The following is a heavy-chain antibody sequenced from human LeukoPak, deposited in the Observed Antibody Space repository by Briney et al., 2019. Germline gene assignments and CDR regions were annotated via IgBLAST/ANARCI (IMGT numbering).Heavy chain of an antibody. CDR3: ARFCVTMVRGVITGDWFDP. CDR1: GYTFTSYD. V-gene: IGHV1-8*01. Sequence: ASVKVSCKASGYTFTSYDINWVRQATGQGLEWMGWMNPNSGNTGYAQKFQGRVTMTRNTSISTAYMELSSLRSEDTAVYYCARFCVTMVRGVITGDWFDPWGQGTLVTVSS. CDR2: MNPNSGNT. J-gene: IGHJ5*02. D-gene: IGHD3-10*01.